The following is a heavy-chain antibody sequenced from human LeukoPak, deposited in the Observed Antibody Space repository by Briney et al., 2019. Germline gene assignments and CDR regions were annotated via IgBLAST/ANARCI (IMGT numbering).Heavy chain of an antibody. CDR3: SRENGAFSPFGY. V-gene: IGHV4-4*02. Sequence: SETLSLTCAVSGGPITTTNYWSWVRQPPGQGLEWIGEISLGGLTNFNPSLKGRVSISLDKSKNQLSLKLTSATAADTAVYYCSRENGAFSPFGYWGQGTLVAVTS. CDR1: GGPITTTNY. CDR2: ISLGGLT. J-gene: IGHJ4*02. D-gene: IGHD2-8*01.